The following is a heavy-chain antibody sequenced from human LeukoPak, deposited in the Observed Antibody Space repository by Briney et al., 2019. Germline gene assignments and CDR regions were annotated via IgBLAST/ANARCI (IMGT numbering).Heavy chain of an antibody. D-gene: IGHD3-3*01. CDR1: GFTFDDYA. J-gene: IGHJ1*01. CDR2: ISWNSGSI. CDR3: ARDFSVPRRITIFGVVTMDFQP. Sequence: GGSLRLSCAASGFTFDDYAMHWVRQAPGKGLEWVSGISWNSGSIGYAESVKGRFIISRDRAKNSLYLQMNTLRTEDTAVYYCARDFSVPRRITIFGVVTMDFQPWGQGTLVSVSS. V-gene: IGHV3-9*01.